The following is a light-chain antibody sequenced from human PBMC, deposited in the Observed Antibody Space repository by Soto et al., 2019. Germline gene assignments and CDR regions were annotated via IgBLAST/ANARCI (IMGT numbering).Light chain of an antibody. CDR3: LQHNSYTLT. V-gene: IGKV1-17*01. Sequence: DIQMTQSPSSLSASVGDRVTITCRASPGIRNDLGWYQQQPGKAPKPLIYAVSSLQSGVPSRFSGSGSGTEFTLTISGLPPEDFATYYWLQHNSYTLTFGGGTKVEIK. J-gene: IGKJ4*01. CDR1: PGIRND. CDR2: AVS.